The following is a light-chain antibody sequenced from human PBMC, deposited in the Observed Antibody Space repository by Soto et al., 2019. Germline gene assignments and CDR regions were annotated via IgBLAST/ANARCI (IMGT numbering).Light chain of an antibody. V-gene: IGKV1-5*01. CDR1: QSISSW. J-gene: IGKJ1*01. CDR3: QQYNNYWT. CDR2: DAS. Sequence: DIQMTQSPSTLSASVGDRATITCRASQSISSWLAWYQQKPGKAPNLLIYDASSLESGVPSRFSGSGSATEFTLTISSLKPDDFATYYCQQYNNYWTFGQGTKVDIK.